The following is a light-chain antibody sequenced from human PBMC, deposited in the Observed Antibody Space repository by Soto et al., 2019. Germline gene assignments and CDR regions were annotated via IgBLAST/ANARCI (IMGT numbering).Light chain of an antibody. CDR1: QSVSSSY. CDR2: GAS. J-gene: IGKJ3*01. Sequence: EIVLTQSPGTLSLSPGERATLSCRASQSVSSSYLAWYQQKPGQAPRLLIYGASSRATGIPDRFSGSGSGTDFTLTISRLEPEDFAVYYCQQYGSSPLHFTFGPGTKVDIK. V-gene: IGKV3-20*01. CDR3: QQYGSSPLHFT.